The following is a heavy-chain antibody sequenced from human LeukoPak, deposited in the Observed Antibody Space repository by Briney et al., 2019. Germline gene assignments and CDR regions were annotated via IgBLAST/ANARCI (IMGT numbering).Heavy chain of an antibody. CDR1: GFTFSSYS. CDR2: ISSSSSYI. J-gene: IGHJ4*02. Sequence: GGSLRLSCAASGFTFSSYSTNWVRQAPGKGLEWVSSISSSSSYIYYADSVKGRFTISRDNAKNSLYLQMNSLRAEDTAVYYCARGALGVALDYWGQGTLVTVSS. CDR3: ARGALGVALDY. V-gene: IGHV3-21*01. D-gene: IGHD5-12*01.